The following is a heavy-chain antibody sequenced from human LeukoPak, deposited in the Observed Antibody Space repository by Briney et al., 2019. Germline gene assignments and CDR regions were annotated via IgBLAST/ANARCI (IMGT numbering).Heavy chain of an antibody. J-gene: IGHJ4*02. CDR2: IIPIFGTA. CDR1: GGTFSSYA. CDR3: ARAAAGWLPDY. D-gene: IGHD5-24*01. V-gene: IGHV1-69*13. Sequence: GASVKVSCKASGGTFSSYAISWVRQAPGQGLEWMGGIIPIFGTANYAQKLQGRVTITADEFTSTAYMELSSLRSEDTAVYYCARAAAGWLPDYWGQGTLVTVSS.